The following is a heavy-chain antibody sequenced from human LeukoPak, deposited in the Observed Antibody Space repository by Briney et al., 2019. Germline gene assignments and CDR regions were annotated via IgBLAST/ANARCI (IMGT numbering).Heavy chain of an antibody. CDR2: IYYSGST. CDR1: GGSISSYY. CDR3: AREGYDFCSGYYSYYYYYYMDV. Sequence: SETLSLTCTVSGGSISSYYWSWIRQPPGKGLEWIGYIYYSGSTNYNPSLKSRVTISVDTSKNQFSLKLSSVTAADMAVYYCAREGYDFCSGYYSYYYYYYMDVWGKGTTVTVSS. V-gene: IGHV4-59*12. J-gene: IGHJ6*03. D-gene: IGHD3-3*01.